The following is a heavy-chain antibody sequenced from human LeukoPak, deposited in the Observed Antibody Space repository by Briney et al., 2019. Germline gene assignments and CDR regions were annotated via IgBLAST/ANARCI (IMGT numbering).Heavy chain of an antibody. J-gene: IGHJ4*02. CDR2: ISYDGSDR. Sequence: PGGSLRLSCAASGFTFSSYGMHWVRQAPGKGLEWVAVISYDGSDRYYADSVKGRFTISRDNSKNTLYLQMNSLRAEDTAVYHCAKDRGYGSSWIVRADYFDYWGQGTLVTVSS. D-gene: IGHD6-13*01. CDR1: GFTFSSYG. CDR3: AKDRGYGSSWIVRADYFDY. V-gene: IGHV3-30*18.